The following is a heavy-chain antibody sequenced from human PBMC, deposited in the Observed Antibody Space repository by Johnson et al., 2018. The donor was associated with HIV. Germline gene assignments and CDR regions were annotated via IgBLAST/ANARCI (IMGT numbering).Heavy chain of an antibody. CDR3: AKAGAFDI. V-gene: IGHV3-30*18. Sequence: HVQLVESGGGVVQPGGSLRLSCAASGFTFSSYGMHWVRQAPGKGLEWVAVISYDGSNKYYADSVKGRFTISRDNSKNTLYLQMNSLRAEDTAVYYCAKAGAFDIWGQGTMVTVSS. CDR2: ISYDGSNK. CDR1: GFTFSSYG. J-gene: IGHJ3*02.